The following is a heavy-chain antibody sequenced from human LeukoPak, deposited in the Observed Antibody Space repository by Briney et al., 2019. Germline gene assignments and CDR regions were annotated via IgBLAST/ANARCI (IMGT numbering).Heavy chain of an antibody. CDR3: AGPFYDFWSGYSYRWFDP. V-gene: IGHV4-34*01. CDR2: INHSGST. J-gene: IGHJ5*02. D-gene: IGHD3-3*01. CDR1: GGSFSGYY. Sequence: SETLSLTCAVYGGSFSGYYWSWIRQPPGKGLEWIGEINHSGSTNYNPSLKSRVTISVDTSKNQFSLKLSSVTAADTAVYYCAGPFYDFWSGYSYRWFDPWGQGTLVTVSS.